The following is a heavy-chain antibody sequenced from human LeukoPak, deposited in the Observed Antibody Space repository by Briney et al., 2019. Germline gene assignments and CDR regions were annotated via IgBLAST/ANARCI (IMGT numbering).Heavy chain of an antibody. D-gene: IGHD4-17*01. J-gene: IGHJ3*02. CDR3: AKRVGYGYGIDI. CDR2: IESGGNT. CDR1: GVTVSSND. V-gene: IGHV3-53*01. Sequence: GGSLRLSCAASGVTVSSNDMSWVRQAPGKGLEWVSIIESGGNTYYADSVKGRFTISTDNSKSTVFLQMNSLRAEDTAFYYCAKRVGYGYGIDIWGPGTMVTVSS.